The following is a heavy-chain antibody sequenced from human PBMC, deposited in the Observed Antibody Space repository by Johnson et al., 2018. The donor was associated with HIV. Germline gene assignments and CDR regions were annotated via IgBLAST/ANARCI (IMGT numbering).Heavy chain of an antibody. D-gene: IGHD6-13*01. CDR3: AGDGQWGSTTWYSAFDI. CDR2: ISTNGGRT. V-gene: IGHV3-64*01. Sequence: VQLVESGGILVQPGGSLRLSCAASGFTFSSYTMHWVRQAPGKGLEYVSAISTNGGRTHYANAVKGRFTISRDNSKNTLYLQMGSLRAEDIAVYYCAGDGQWGSTTWYSAFDIWGQVTMVTVSS. J-gene: IGHJ3*02. CDR1: GFTFSSYT.